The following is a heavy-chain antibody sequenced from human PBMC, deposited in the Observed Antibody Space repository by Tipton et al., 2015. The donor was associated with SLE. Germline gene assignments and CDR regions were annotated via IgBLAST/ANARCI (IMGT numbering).Heavy chain of an antibody. CDR1: GGSISSGSYY. D-gene: IGHD3-22*01. CDR2: IYTSGST. Sequence: TLSLTCAVSGGSISSGSYYWSWIRQPAGKGLEWIGYIYTSGSTNYNPSLKSRVTISVDTSKNQFSLKLSSVTAADTAVYYCARFIPMIVVPPYSKTDAFDIWGQGTMVTVSS. V-gene: IGHV4-61*09. CDR3: ARFIPMIVVPPYSKTDAFDI. J-gene: IGHJ3*02.